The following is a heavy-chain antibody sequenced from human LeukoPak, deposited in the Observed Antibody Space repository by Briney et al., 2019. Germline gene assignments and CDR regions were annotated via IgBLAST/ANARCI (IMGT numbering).Heavy chain of an antibody. Sequence: PGGSLRLSCAASGFTFSSYSMNWVRQAPGKGLEWVSSISSSSSYIYYADSVKGRFTISRDNAKNSLYLQMNSLRAEDTAVYYCARDHPLGYCSSTSCYWRGYFDYWGQGTLVTVSS. V-gene: IGHV3-21*01. CDR3: ARDHPLGYCSSTSCYWRGYFDY. J-gene: IGHJ4*02. CDR1: GFTFSSYS. CDR2: ISSSSSYI. D-gene: IGHD2-2*01.